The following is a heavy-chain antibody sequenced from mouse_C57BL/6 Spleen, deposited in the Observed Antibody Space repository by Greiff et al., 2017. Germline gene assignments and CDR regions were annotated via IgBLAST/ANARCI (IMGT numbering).Heavy chain of an antibody. V-gene: IGHV1-59*01. J-gene: IGHJ4*01. Sequence: QVQLQQPGAELVRPGTSVKLSCKASGYTFTSYWMHWVKQRPGQGLEWIGVIDPSDSYTNYNQKFKGKATLTVDTSSSTAYMQLSSLTSEDSAVYYCARRYGSSYAMDYWGQGTSVTVSS. CDR3: ARRYGSSYAMDY. CDR2: IDPSDSYT. D-gene: IGHD1-1*01. CDR1: GYTFTSYW.